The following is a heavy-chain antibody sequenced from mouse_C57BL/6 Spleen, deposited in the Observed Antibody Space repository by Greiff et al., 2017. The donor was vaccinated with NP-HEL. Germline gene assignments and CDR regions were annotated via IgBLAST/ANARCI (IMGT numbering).Heavy chain of an antibody. CDR2: INPSSGYT. Sequence: QVQLQRSGAELARPGASVKMSCKASGYTFTSYTMHWVKQRPGQGLEWIGYINPSSGYTKYNQKFKDKATLTADKSSSTAYMQLSSLTSEDSAVYYCARELRYAMDYWGQGTSVTVSS. J-gene: IGHJ4*01. CDR3: ARELRYAMDY. CDR1: GYTFTSYT. V-gene: IGHV1-4*01. D-gene: IGHD3-2*02.